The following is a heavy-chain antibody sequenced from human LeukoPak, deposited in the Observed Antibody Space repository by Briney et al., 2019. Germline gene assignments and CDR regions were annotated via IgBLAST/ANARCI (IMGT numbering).Heavy chain of an antibody. V-gene: IGHV3-23*01. Sequence: GGSLRLSCAASGFTFSSYAMSWVRQAPGKGLEWVSGIGESGDNTYYADSVKGRFTISRDNAKNLLYLQMNSLRVEDTAVYYCARDGWFGELDKDHFDYWGQGTLVTVSS. CDR3: ARDGWFGELDKDHFDY. J-gene: IGHJ4*02. D-gene: IGHD3-10*01. CDR2: IGESGDNT. CDR1: GFTFSSYA.